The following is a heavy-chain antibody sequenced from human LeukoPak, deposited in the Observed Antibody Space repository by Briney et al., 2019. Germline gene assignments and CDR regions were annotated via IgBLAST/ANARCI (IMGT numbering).Heavy chain of an antibody. CDR3: ARNSDLGCSGGTCYNYEGY. Sequence: PGGSLRLSCAASGFTLSSYSMNWVRQAPGKGLEWVSFISSSSSYIYYADSVKGRFTISRDNAKNSLYLQMNSLRAEDTAVYYCARNSDLGCSGGTCYNYEGYWGQGTLVTVSS. CDR1: GFTLSSYS. V-gene: IGHV3-21*01. D-gene: IGHD2-15*01. CDR2: ISSSSSYI. J-gene: IGHJ4*02.